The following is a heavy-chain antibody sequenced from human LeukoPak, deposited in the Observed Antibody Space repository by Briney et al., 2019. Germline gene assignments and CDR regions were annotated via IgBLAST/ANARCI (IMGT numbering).Heavy chain of an antibody. D-gene: IGHD3-16*02. CDR2: LSAGSGTI. Sequence: GGSLRLSCAASEFTFSSYSMNWVRQAPGKGLEWVSYLSAGSGTICYADSVKGRFTISRDNSKNTLYLQMNSLRDDDTAVYYCARAPYGVGYTAERDYWGQGTLVTVSS. V-gene: IGHV3-48*02. CDR3: ARAPYGVGYTAERDY. J-gene: IGHJ4*02. CDR1: EFTFSSYS.